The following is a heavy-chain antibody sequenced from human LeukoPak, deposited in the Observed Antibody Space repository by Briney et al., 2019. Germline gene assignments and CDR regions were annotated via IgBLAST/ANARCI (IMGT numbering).Heavy chain of an antibody. Sequence: ASVKVSCKASGYTFTSYFMHWVRQAPGQGLEWMGIINTSAGSTSYAQKFTGRVIMTLDMSTSTVYMELSSLRSEDTAVYYCARRSEGGWYFVLGGRGTVVIVSS. D-gene: IGHD3-16*01. CDR1: GYTFTSYF. CDR2: INTSAGST. V-gene: IGHV1-46*01. J-gene: IGHJ2*01. CDR3: ARRSEGGWYFVL.